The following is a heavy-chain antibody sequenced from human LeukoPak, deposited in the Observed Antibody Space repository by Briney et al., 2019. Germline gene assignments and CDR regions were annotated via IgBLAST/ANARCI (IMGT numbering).Heavy chain of an antibody. Sequence: EGSLRLSCAASGFTFSSYGIHWVRQAPGKGLEWVAVISYDGSNKYYADSVKGRFTISRDNSKNTLYLQMSSLRAEDTAVYYCARDSRFLEWLLPPLVGMDVWGRGTTVTVSS. CDR3: ARDSRFLEWLLPPLVGMDV. D-gene: IGHD3-3*01. CDR1: GFTFSSYG. CDR2: ISYDGSNK. V-gene: IGHV3-30-3*01. J-gene: IGHJ6*02.